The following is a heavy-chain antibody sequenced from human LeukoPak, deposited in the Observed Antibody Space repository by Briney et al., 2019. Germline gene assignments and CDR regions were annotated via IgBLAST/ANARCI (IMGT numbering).Heavy chain of an antibody. CDR3: ARDPLGVGATGGDY. CDR2: ISSSSSYI. J-gene: IGHJ4*02. V-gene: IGHV3-21*01. CDR1: GFTFSSYS. D-gene: IGHD1-26*01. Sequence: GGSLRLSCAASGFTFSSYSMNWVRQAPGKGLEWVSSISSSSSYIYYADSVKGRFTISRDNAKNSLYLQRNSLRAEDTAVYYCARDPLGVGATGGDYWGQGTLVTVSS.